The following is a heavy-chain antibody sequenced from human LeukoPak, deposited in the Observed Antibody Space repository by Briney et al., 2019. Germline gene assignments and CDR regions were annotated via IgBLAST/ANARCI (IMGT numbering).Heavy chain of an antibody. CDR1: GGTFSSYA. CDR3: ARGALYYYDSSGYYGY. V-gene: IGHV1-69*05. J-gene: IGHJ4*02. CDR2: IIPIFGTA. D-gene: IGHD3-22*01. Sequence: ASVKLSCKASGGTFSSYAISWVRQAPGQGLEWMGRIIPIFGTANYAQKFQGRVTITTDESTSTAYMELSSLRSEDTAVYYCARGALYYYDSSGYYGYWGQGTLVTVSS.